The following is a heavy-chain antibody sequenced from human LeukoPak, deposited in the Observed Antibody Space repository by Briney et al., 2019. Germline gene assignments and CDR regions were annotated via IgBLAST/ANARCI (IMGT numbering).Heavy chain of an antibody. J-gene: IGHJ4*02. CDR3: AKEGRSLQTY. CDR1: GFMFSSNW. CDR2: IKEDGTET. D-gene: IGHD5-24*01. V-gene: IGHV3-7*03. Sequence: GGSLRLSCAASGFMFSSNWMSWVRPAPGKGLEWVANIKEDGTETYYVDSVKGRFTISRDNAKNSLYLQMNSLRVEDTAVYYCAKEGRSLQTYWGQGTLVTVSS.